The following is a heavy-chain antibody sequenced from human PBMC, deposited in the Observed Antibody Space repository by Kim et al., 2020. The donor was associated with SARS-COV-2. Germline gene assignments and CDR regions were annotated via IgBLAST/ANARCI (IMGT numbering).Heavy chain of an antibody. CDR3: AKHWGSGTYYNYFDY. J-gene: IGHJ4*02. V-gene: IGHV3-23*01. Sequence: GGSLRLSCAGSGFIFSNYAVSWVRQAPGKGLEWVSAISGSGDRTFYTDSVRGRVTISRDNSKNTVYLQLNCLRVEDAAVYYCAKHWGSGTYYNYFDYWGQGSLVTVSS. CDR2: ISGSGDRT. D-gene: IGHD3-10*01. CDR1: GFIFSNYA.